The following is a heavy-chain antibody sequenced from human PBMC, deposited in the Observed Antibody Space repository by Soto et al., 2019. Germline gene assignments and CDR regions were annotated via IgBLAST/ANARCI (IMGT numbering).Heavy chain of an antibody. J-gene: IGHJ4*01. CDR1: GYSISSGYY. CDR3: AALWFGELAFNY. CDR2: VYHNGIM. V-gene: IGHV4-38-2*02. D-gene: IGHD3-10*01. Sequence: SETLSLTCIVSGYSISSGYYWGWVRQAPGKGLEWLGSVYHNGIMFHNPSFQSRVTISVDTSKNQFSLNLRSVTAADTAVYYCAALWFGELAFNYWGHGILVTVSS.